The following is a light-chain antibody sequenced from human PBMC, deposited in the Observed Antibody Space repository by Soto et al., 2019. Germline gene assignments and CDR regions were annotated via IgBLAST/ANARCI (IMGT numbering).Light chain of an antibody. CDR3: MQPLQTPWT. CDR1: QSLLHTNGYNY. V-gene: IGKV2-28*01. J-gene: IGKJ2*02. CDR2: LSS. Sequence: DIVMTQSPVSLSVTPGEPASISCRSSQSLLHTNGYNYLHWYLQKPGQSPQLLIALSSDRASGVPDRFSGSGSGTDFTLRISRVEAEDVGVYFCMQPLQTPWTFGQGTKLEIK.